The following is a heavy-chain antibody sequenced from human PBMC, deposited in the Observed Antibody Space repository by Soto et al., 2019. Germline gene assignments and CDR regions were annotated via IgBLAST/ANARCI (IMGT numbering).Heavy chain of an antibody. CDR2: ISGSGGST. D-gene: IGHD2-15*01. J-gene: IGHJ6*03. V-gene: IGHV3-23*01. Sequence: EVQLLESGGGLVQPGGSLRLSCAASGFTFSSYAMSWVRQAPGKGLEWVSAISGSGGSTYYADSVKGRFTISRDNSKNKLHLQMMSLRAEDTAVYYYALIEMGGSGGSCYSLLYYYYYMDVWGKGTTVTVSS. CDR3: ALIEMGGSGGSCYSLLYYYYYMDV. CDR1: GFTFSSYA.